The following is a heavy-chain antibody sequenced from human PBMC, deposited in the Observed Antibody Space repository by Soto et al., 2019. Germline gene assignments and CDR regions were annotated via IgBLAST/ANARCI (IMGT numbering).Heavy chain of an antibody. CDR3: ARSVAGTVIIYYYGMDV. D-gene: IGHD6-13*01. CDR1: GGSFSGYY. Sequence: NPSETLSLTCAVYGGSFSGYYWSWIRQPPGKGLEWIGEINHSGSTNYNPSLKSRVTISVDTSKNQFSLKLSSVTAADTAVYYCARSVAGTVIIYYYGMDVWGQGTTVTVS. V-gene: IGHV4-34*01. CDR2: INHSGST. J-gene: IGHJ6*02.